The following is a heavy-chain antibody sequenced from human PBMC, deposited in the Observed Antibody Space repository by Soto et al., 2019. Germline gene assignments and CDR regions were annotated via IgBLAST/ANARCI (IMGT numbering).Heavy chain of an antibody. CDR2: ISAYNGNT. CDR1: GYTFTSYG. CDR3: ARIKTFARTSRTIDY. Sequence: ASVKVSCKASGYTFTSYGISWVRQAPGQGLEWMGWISAYNGNTNYAQKLQGRVTMTTDTSTSTAYMELRSLRSDDTAVYYCARIKTFARTSRTIDYWGQGTLVTVSS. V-gene: IGHV1-18*01. J-gene: IGHJ4*02.